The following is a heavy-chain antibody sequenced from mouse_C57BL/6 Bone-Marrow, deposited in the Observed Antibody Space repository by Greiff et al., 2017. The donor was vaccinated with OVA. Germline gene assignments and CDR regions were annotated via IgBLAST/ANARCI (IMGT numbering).Heavy chain of an antibody. CDR3: AREGLRRFAY. D-gene: IGHD2-4*01. CDR1: GYTFTSYW. V-gene: IGHV1-55*01. Sequence: QVQLQQSGAELVKPGASVKMSCKASGYTFTSYWITWVKQRPGQGLEWIGDIYPGSGSTNYNEKFKSKATLTVDTSSSTADMQLSSLTSEDSAVYYCAREGLRRFAYWGQGTLVTVSA. J-gene: IGHJ3*01. CDR2: IYPGSGST.